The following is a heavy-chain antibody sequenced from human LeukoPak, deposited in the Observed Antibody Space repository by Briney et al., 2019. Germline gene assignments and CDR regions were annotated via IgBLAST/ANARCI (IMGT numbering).Heavy chain of an antibody. CDR3: ARGPHIAVAGSPFDY. V-gene: IGHV3-53*01. CDR1: GFTVSSNY. J-gene: IGHJ4*02. Sequence: GGSLRLSCAASGFTVSSNYMSWVRQAPGKGLEGVSVIYSGGSTYYADSVKGRFTISRDNSKNTLYLQMNSLRAEDTAVYYCARGPHIAVAGSPFDYWGQGTLVTVSS. CDR2: IYSGGST. D-gene: IGHD6-19*01.